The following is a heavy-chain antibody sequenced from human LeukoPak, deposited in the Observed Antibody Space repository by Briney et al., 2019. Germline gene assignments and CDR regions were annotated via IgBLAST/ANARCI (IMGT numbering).Heavy chain of an antibody. CDR3: ARFGSLDAFDI. J-gene: IGHJ3*02. D-gene: IGHD1-26*01. CDR1: GFTFSSYG. Sequence: GRSLRLSCAASGFTFSSYGMHWVRQAPGKGLEWVAVISYDGSNKYYADSVKGRFTISRDNSKNTLYLQMNSLRAEDTAVYYCARFGSLDAFDIWGQGTMVTVSS. CDR2: ISYDGSNK. V-gene: IGHV3-30*03.